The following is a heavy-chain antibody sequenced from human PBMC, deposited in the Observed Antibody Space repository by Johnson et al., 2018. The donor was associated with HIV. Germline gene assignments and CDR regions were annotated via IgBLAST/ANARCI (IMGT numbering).Heavy chain of an antibody. CDR3: ARRSDYFSHDAFDI. CDR2: ISYDGSNK. CDR1: GFTVSSNY. J-gene: IGHJ3*02. V-gene: IGHV3-30*03. Sequence: VQLVESGGGLVQPGGSLRLSCGASGFTVSSNYMTWVRQAPGKGLEWVAVISYDGSNKYYADSVKGRFTISRDNSKNTLYLQMNSLRAEDTAVYYCARRSDYFSHDAFDIWGQGTMVTVSS. D-gene: IGHD3-22*01.